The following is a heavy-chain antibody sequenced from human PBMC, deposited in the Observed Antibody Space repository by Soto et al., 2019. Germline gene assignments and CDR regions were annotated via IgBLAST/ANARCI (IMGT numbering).Heavy chain of an antibody. V-gene: IGHV3-21*01. CDR1: GFTLSSYS. CDR3: ARDLDSYGFFDY. CDR2: ISSSSSYI. D-gene: IGHD5-18*01. J-gene: IGHJ4*02. Sequence: GGSLRLSCAASGFTLSSYSMNWVRQAPGKGLEWVSSISSSSSYIYYADSVKGRFTISRDNAKNSLYLQMNSLRAEDTAVYYCARDLDSYGFFDYWGQGTLVTVSS.